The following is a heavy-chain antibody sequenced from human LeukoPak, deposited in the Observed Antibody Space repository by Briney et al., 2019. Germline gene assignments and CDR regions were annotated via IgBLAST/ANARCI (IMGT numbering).Heavy chain of an antibody. D-gene: IGHD1-14*01. J-gene: IGHJ4*02. CDR1: GVTFSAYW. CDR3: ALKPTGPYYFGY. Sequence: GGSLRLSCAASGVTFSAYWMSWVRQAPGKGLEWVANIKQDGSEKYYVDSVKGRFTISRDDAKNSLYLQMNSLRDEDTAVYYCALKPTGPYYFGYWGQGTLVTVSS. CDR2: IKQDGSEK. V-gene: IGHV3-7*01.